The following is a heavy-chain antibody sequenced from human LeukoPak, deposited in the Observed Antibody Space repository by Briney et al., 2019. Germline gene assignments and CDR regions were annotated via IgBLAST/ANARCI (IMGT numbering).Heavy chain of an antibody. CDR1: GATFSSYA. CDR2: IIPIFGTA. V-gene: IGHV1-69*05. J-gene: IGHJ6*03. CDR3: ASGYSGYDYDYYYYYYMDV. Sequence: SVKVSCKASGATFSSYAISWVRQAPGQGLEWMGGIIPIFGTANYAQKFQGRVTITTDESTSPDYMELSSLRSEDTAVYYCASGYSGYDYDYYYYYYMDVWGKGTTVTVSS. D-gene: IGHD5-12*01.